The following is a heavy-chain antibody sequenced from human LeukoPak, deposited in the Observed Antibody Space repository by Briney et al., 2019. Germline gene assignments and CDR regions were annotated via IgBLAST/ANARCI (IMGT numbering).Heavy chain of an antibody. Sequence: SETLSLTCTVSGGSVSSGSYYWSWIRQPPGKGLEWIGYIYYSGSTYYNPSLKSRVTISVDTSKNQFSLKLSSVTAADTAVYYCARGLRRSYYYYYGMDVWGQGTTVTVSS. CDR1: GGSVSSGSYY. CDR3: ARGLRRSYYYYYGMDV. V-gene: IGHV4-61*01. J-gene: IGHJ6*02. CDR2: IYYSGST.